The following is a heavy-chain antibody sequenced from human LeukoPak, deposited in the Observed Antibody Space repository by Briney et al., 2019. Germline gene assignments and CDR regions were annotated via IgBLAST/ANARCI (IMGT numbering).Heavy chain of an antibody. V-gene: IGHV3-53*01. D-gene: IGHD2-8*01. J-gene: IGHJ4*02. Sequence: GGSLRLSCAASGFTVSSNYMSWVRQAPGKGLEWVSVIYSGGSTYYADSVKGRFTISRDNSKNTLYLQMNSLRAEDTAVYYCASSEWRGHLDYWGQGTLVTVSS. CDR2: IYSGGST. CDR1: GFTVSSNY. CDR3: ASSEWRGHLDY.